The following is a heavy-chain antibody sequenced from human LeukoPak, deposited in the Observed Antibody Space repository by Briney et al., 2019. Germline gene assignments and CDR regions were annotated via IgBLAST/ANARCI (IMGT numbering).Heavy chain of an antibody. V-gene: IGHV3-15*01. D-gene: IGHD2-15*01. Sequence: PGRSLRLSCAASGFTFSNAWMSWVRQAPGKGLEWVGRIKSKTDGGTTDYAAPVKGRFTISRDDSKNTLYLQMNSLRAEDTAVYYCARGASDIVVVVAANPLDYWGQGTLVTVSS. J-gene: IGHJ4*02. CDR3: ARGASDIVVVVAANPLDY. CDR1: GFTFSNAW. CDR2: IKSKTDGGTT.